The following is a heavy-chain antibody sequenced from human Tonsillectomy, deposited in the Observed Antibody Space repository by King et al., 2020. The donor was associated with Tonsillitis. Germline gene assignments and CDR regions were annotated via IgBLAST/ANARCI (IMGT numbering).Heavy chain of an antibody. J-gene: IGHJ4*02. CDR2: MYTSGGA. D-gene: IGHD2-21*01. Sequence: VQLQESGPGLVKPSHTLSLTCTVSGGSINSGSYSWGWIRQPAGRGLEWIGRMYTSGGANYNPSLKNRATLSVDTSKNQFSLKLSSVTAADTAIYYCASRASTDYWGQGVLVTVSS. CDR1: GGSINSGSYS. CDR3: ASRASTDY. V-gene: IGHV4-61*02.